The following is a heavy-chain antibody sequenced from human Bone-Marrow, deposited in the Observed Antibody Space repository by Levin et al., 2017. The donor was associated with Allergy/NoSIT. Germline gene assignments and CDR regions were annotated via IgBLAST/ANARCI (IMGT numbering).Heavy chain of an antibody. CDR1: GYTFTTYG. CDR3: AREHRLGEPDTSGPGIDY. V-gene: IGHV7-4-1*04. CDR2: INTNTGNP. J-gene: IGHJ4*02. D-gene: IGHD3-16*01. Sequence: PEASVKVSCKASGYTFTTYGVNWVRQAPGQGLEWIGWINTNTGNPTYAQDFTGRFVFSLDSSVNMAYLQISSLKADDTAVYYCAREHRLGEPDTSGPGIDYWGQGTLVTVSS.